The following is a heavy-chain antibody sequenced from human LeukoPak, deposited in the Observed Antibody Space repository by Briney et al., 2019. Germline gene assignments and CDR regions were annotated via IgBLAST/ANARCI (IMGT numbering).Heavy chain of an antibody. Sequence: GVSLRLSCAASGFTFGSYAMSWVRQAPGKGLEWVSAISGSGGSTYYADSVKGRFTISRDNSKNTLYLQMNSLRAEDTAVYYCARDGVATSKEYYYYYGMDVWGQGTTVTVSS. CDR3: ARDGVATSKEYYYYYGMDV. D-gene: IGHD5-12*01. V-gene: IGHV3-23*01. CDR2: ISGSGGST. CDR1: GFTFGSYA. J-gene: IGHJ6*02.